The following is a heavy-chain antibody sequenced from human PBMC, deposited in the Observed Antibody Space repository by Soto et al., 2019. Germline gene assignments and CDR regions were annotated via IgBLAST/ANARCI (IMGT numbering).Heavy chain of an antibody. J-gene: IGHJ3*02. Sequence: QVQLVQSGAEVKKPGASVKVSCKASGYTFTGYYMHWVREAPGQGLEWMGWINPNSGGTNYAQKFQGWVTMTRDTSISTAYMDLSRMTSDETSVYYCARVAEVATGGYAFEIWGQGTMVTLSS. D-gene: IGHD5-12*01. CDR3: ARVAEVATGGYAFEI. V-gene: IGHV1-2*04. CDR2: INPNSGGT. CDR1: GYTFTGYY.